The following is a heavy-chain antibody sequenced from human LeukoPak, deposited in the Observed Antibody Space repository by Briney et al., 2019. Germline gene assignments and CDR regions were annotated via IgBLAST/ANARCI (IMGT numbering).Heavy chain of an antibody. CDR1: GGIFSSYA. CDR2: IIPILGIA. Sequence: ASVKVSCKASGGIFSSYAISWVRQAPGQGLEWMGRIIPILGIANYAQKFQGRVTITADKSTSTAYMELSSLRSEDTAVYYCARDTLTAGYSGYDYSDYWGQGTLVTVSS. V-gene: IGHV1-69*04. J-gene: IGHJ4*02. D-gene: IGHD5-12*01. CDR3: ARDTLTAGYSGYDYSDY.